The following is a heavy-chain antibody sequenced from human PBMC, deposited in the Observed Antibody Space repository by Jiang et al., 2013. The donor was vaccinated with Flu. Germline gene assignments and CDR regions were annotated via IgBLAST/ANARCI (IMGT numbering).Heavy chain of an antibody. CDR1: GGSISSGSYY. D-gene: IGHD6-6*01. V-gene: IGHV4-61*02. CDR3: ARGGSSSVRFDY. J-gene: IGHJ4*02. Sequence: PGLVKPSQTLSLTCTVSGGSISSGSYYWSWIRQPAGKGLEWIGRIYTSGSTNYNPSLKSRVTISVDTSKNQFSLKLSSVTAADTAVYYCARGGSSSVRFDYWGQGTLVTVSS. CDR2: IYTSGST.